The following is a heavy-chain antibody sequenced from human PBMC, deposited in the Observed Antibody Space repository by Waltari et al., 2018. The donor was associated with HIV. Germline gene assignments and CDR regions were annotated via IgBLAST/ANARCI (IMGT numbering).Heavy chain of an antibody. CDR3: ARVNINDYVWGGDD. CDR2: IYYSGST. J-gene: IGHJ4*02. D-gene: IGHD3-16*01. V-gene: IGHV4-31*03. Sequence: QVQLQESGPGLVKPSQTLSLTCTVSGGSISSGGYYWCWIRQHPGKGLEWIGYIYYSGSTYSNPSLKSRVTISVDTAKNQFSLKLSSVTAADTVVYYCARVNINDYVWGGDDWGQGTLVTVSS. CDR1: GGSISSGGYY.